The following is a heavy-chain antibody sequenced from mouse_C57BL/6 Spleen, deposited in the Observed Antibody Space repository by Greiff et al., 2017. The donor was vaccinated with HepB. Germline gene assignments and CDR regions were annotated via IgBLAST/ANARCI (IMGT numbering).Heavy chain of an antibody. CDR3: ASIYYDYDGGWFAY. CDR1: GYTFTDYN. J-gene: IGHJ3*01. D-gene: IGHD2-4*01. Sequence: VQLQQSGPELVKPGASVKIPCKASGYTFTDYNMDWVKQSHGKSLEWIGDINPNNGGTIYNQKFKGKATLTVDKSSSTAYMELRSRTSEDTAVYYWASIYYDYDGGWFAYWGQGTLVTVSA. CDR2: INPNNGGT. V-gene: IGHV1-18*01.